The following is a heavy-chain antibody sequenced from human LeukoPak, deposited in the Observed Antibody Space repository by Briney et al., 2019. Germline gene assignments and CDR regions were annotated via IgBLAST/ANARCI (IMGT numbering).Heavy chain of an antibody. Sequence: GGSLRLSCAASGFTFSSYSMNWVCQAPGKGLEWVSYISSSSSTIYYADSVKGRFTISRDNAKNSLYLQMNSLRAEDTAVYYCARDIITMVRGVTLDYWGQGTLVTVSS. CDR3: ARDIITMVRGVTLDY. D-gene: IGHD3-10*01. CDR2: ISSSSSTI. CDR1: GFTFSSYS. V-gene: IGHV3-48*01. J-gene: IGHJ4*02.